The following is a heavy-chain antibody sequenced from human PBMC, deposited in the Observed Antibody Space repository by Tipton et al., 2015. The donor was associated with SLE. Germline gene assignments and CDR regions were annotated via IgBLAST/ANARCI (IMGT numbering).Heavy chain of an antibody. CDR2: IHYNGTT. V-gene: IGHV4-39*02. Sequence: TLSLTCTVSGGSVSRNYYYWAWIRQSPGKGLEWIGSIHYNGTTYYNPSLNSRFTISVDTSKNQFSLKVTSVTATDTAVYYCARDWVVGATLDRFDPWGQGTLVTVSS. CDR1: GGSVSRNYYY. D-gene: IGHD1-26*01. CDR3: ARDWVVGATLDRFDP. J-gene: IGHJ5*02.